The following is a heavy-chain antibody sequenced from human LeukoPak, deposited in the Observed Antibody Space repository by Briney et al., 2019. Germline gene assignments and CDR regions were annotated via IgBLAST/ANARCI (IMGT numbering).Heavy chain of an antibody. J-gene: IGHJ3*02. CDR3: ARHPPTMIVVVIPDAFDI. CDR2: IYPGDSDT. CDR1: GYSFTSYW. D-gene: IGHD3-22*01. Sequence: PGESLKISCKGSGYSFTSYWIGWVRQMPGKGLEWMGIIYPGDSDTRYSPSFQGQVTISADKSISTAYLQWSSLKASDTAMYYCARHPPTMIVVVIPDAFDIWGQGTMVTVSS. V-gene: IGHV5-51*01.